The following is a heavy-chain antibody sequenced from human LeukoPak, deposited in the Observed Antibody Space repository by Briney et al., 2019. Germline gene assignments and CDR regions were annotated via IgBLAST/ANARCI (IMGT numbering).Heavy chain of an antibody. CDR3: ARDKVLTGYHQLFDY. J-gene: IGHJ4*02. CDR2: INAGNGNT. V-gene: IGHV1-3*01. D-gene: IGHD3-9*01. Sequence: ASVKVSCKASGYIFTSYAIQWVRQAPGQRLEWMGWINAGNGNTRYSEKFQDKITITSDKSATTVYMELSSLTSEDTAVYYCARDKVLTGYHQLFDYWGQGTLVTVSS. CDR1: GYIFTSYA.